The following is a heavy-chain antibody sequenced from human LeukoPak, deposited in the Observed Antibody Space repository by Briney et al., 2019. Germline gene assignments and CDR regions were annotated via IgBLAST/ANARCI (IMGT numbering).Heavy chain of an antibody. CDR3: SRGGSGSYYYYYYGMDV. J-gene: IGHJ6*02. CDR2: IKQDGSEK. V-gene: IGHV3-7*01. Sequence: GGPLRLSCAASGFTFISYWMSWVRQAPGKGLEWVANIKQDGSEKYYVDSAKGRFTISRDNAKNSLYLQMNSLRAEDTAVYYCSRGGSGSYYYYYYGMDVWGQGTTVTVSS. CDR1: GFTFISYW. D-gene: IGHD3-10*01.